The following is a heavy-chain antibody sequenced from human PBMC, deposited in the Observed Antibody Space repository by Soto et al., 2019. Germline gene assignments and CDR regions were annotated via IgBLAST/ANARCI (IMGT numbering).Heavy chain of an antibody. Sequence: ASVKVSCKASGYTFTSYDINWVRQATGQGLEWMGWMNPNSGNTGYAQKFQGRVTMTRNTSISTAYMELSSLRSEDTAVYYCARGKWDFWSGYSPVAYXYYXDVWGKGTTVTVSS. D-gene: IGHD3-3*01. CDR3: ARGKWDFWSGYSPVAYXYYXDV. CDR1: GYTFTSYD. CDR2: MNPNSGNT. V-gene: IGHV1-8*01. J-gene: IGHJ6*03.